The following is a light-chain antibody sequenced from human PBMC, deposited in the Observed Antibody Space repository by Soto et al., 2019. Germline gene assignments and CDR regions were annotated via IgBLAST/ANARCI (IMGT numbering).Light chain of an antibody. CDR3: SSYAGTHIV. V-gene: IGLV2-8*01. J-gene: IGLJ1*01. CDR1: SSDVGGYNY. Sequence: QSVLTQPPSASGSPGQSVAISCTGTSSDVGGYNYVSWYQQHPGKAPKLMIYVVSERPSGVPDRFSGSKSGNTASLTVSGLQAEDEADYYCSSYAGTHIVFGTGTKLTVL. CDR2: VVS.